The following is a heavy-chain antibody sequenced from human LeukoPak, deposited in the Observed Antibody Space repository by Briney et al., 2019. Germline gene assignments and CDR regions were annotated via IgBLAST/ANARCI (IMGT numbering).Heavy chain of an antibody. CDR2: IYYSGST. CDR3: ARVAARPVLVGY. Sequence: PGGSLRLSCAASGFTFSSYEMNWVRQAPGKGLEWIGSIYYSGSTYYNPSLKSRVTISVDTSKNQFSLKLSSVTAADTAVYYCARVAARPVLVGYWGQGTLVTVSS. J-gene: IGHJ4*02. V-gene: IGHV4-59*05. D-gene: IGHD6-6*01. CDR1: GFTFSSYE.